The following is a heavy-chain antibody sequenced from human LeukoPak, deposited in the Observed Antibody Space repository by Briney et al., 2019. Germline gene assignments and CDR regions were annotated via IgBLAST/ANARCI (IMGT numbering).Heavy chain of an antibody. J-gene: IGHJ4*02. D-gene: IGHD4-17*01. CDR1: GFTFSGYE. Sequence: GGSLRLSCAASGFTFSGYELNWVRQAPGKGLEWVSYISTTGTTVYYADSVKGRFTISRDNVKNSLYLQMNSLRDEDTAVYYCARGGDYGDYVDFAYWGQGTLVSVSS. CDR2: ISTTGTTV. CDR3: ARGGDYGDYVDFAY. V-gene: IGHV3-48*03.